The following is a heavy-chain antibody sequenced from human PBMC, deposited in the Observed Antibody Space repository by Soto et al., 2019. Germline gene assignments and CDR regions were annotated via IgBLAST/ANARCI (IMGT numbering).Heavy chain of an antibody. V-gene: IGHV4-31*03. CDR2: IYYSGST. CDR1: GGSISSGGYY. Sequence: TLSLTCTVSGGSISSGGYYWSWIRQHPGKGLEWIGYIYYSGSTYYNPSPKSRVTISVDASKNQFSLKLSSVTAADTAVYYCARVRARCIAAAGRGDCSYNWFDPWGQGTLVTVSS. D-gene: IGHD6-13*01. J-gene: IGHJ5*02. CDR3: ARVRARCIAAAGRGDCSYNWFDP.